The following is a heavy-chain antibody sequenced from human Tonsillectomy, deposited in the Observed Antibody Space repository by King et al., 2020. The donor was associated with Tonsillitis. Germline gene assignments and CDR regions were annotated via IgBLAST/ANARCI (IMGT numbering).Heavy chain of an antibody. J-gene: IGHJ4*02. CDR2: ISSSGSTI. Sequence: VQLVESGGGLVQPGGSLRLSCAASGFTFSNYEMNWVRQAPGKGLEWVSYISSSGSTIYYADSVKGRFTISRDNAKNSLYLQMNTLRAEDTAVYYCARDHFGDYEYPFDYVDYWGQGTLAT. CDR1: GFTFSNYE. V-gene: IGHV3-48*03. CDR3: ARDHFGDYEYPFDYVDY. D-gene: IGHD4-17*01.